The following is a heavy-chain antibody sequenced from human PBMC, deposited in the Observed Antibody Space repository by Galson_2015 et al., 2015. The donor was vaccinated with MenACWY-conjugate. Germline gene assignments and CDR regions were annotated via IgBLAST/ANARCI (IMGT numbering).Heavy chain of an antibody. V-gene: IGHV3-21*01. CDR1: GFTFSTYT. CDR3: AREDLAWAFGLDY. J-gene: IGHJ4*02. Sequence: SLRLSCAASGFTFSTYTMNWVRQAPGEGLEWVSSSTSGSDYIYYADSVKGRFTVSRDNAENSLYLQMNSLRPEDTAVYYCAREDLAWAFGLDYWGQGTLVTVSS. CDR2: STSGSDYI. D-gene: IGHD2/OR15-2a*01.